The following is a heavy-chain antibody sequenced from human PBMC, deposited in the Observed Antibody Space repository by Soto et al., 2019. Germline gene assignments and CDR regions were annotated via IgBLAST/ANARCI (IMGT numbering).Heavy chain of an antibody. CDR2: IYYSGST. V-gene: IGHV4-31*03. J-gene: IGHJ1*01. D-gene: IGHD3-10*01. Sequence: QVQLQESGPGLVKPSQTLSLTCTVSGGSISSGGYYWSWIRQHPGKGLEWIGYIYYSGSTYYNPSLQSRVTISVDTSKNQFSLKLCSVTAADTAVYYCARGGYSGSGPEYFQHWGQGTLVTVSS. CDR1: GGSISSGGYY. CDR3: ARGGYSGSGPEYFQH.